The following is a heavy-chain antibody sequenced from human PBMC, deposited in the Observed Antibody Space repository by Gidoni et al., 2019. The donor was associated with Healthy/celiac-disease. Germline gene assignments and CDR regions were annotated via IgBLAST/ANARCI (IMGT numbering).Heavy chain of an antibody. J-gene: IGHJ5*02. CDR1: GFSLSPSGVG. Sequence: QITLKESGPTLVKPTQTLTLTCTFSGFSLSPSGVGVGWIRQPPGKALEGLALIYWDDDKRYSPSLKSRLTITKDTSKNQVVLTMTNMDPVDTATYYCAHSVAAAGRSNWFDPWGQGTLVTVSS. CDR2: IYWDDDK. V-gene: IGHV2-5*02. D-gene: IGHD6-13*01. CDR3: AHSVAAAGRSNWFDP.